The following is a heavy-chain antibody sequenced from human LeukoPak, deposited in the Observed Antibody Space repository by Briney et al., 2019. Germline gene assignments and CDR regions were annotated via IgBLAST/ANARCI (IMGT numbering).Heavy chain of an antibody. Sequence: GGSLRLSCAASGFTFSNAWMGWVRQAPGKGLEWVGRIKSKTDGGTTDYAAPVKGRFTISRDDSKNTLYLQMNSLKTEDTAVYYCTTDTLAYCGGDCSGQGTLVTVSS. J-gene: IGHJ4*02. CDR1: GFTFSNAW. V-gene: IGHV3-15*01. CDR3: TTDTLAYCGGDC. D-gene: IGHD2-21*01. CDR2: IKSKTDGGTT.